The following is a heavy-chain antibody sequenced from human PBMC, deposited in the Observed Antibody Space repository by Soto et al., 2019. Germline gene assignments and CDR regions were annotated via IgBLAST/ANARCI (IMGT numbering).Heavy chain of an antibody. D-gene: IGHD2-2*01. Sequence: SETLSLTCTVSGGSISSYYWTWIRQPPGKGLEWIGYIYYSGSTNYNPSLKSRVTISVDTSKNQFSLKLSSVTAADTAVYYCARGGDIVVVPAASGVSYYMDVWGKGTTVTVSS. J-gene: IGHJ6*03. CDR1: GGSISSYY. V-gene: IGHV4-59*12. CDR3: ARGGDIVVVPAASGVSYYMDV. CDR2: IYYSGST.